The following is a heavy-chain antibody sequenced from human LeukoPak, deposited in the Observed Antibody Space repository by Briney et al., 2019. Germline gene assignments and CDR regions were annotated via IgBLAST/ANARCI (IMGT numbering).Heavy chain of an antibody. J-gene: IGHJ4*02. CDR3: ARDSYGGAFDY. CDR2: INPSGGST. CDR1: GYTFTIYY. Sequence: GASVNVSCKASGYTFTIYYMHWVRQAPGQGLEWMGIINPSGGSTSYAQKFQGRVTMTRGTSTSTVYMELSSLRSDDTAVYYCARDSYGGAFDYWGQGTLVTVSS. D-gene: IGHD4-23*01. V-gene: IGHV1-46*01.